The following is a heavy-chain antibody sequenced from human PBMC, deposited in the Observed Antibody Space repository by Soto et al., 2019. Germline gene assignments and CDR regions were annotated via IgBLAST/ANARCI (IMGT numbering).Heavy chain of an antibody. CDR3: TREVRTRGSRDAVDI. J-gene: IGHJ3*02. CDR1: GFTVSSNY. CDR2: TYPGGTT. D-gene: IGHD3-16*01. Sequence: EVQLVESGGGLVQPGGSLRLSCAASGFTVSSNYMSWVRQAPGRGLEWVSVTYPGGTTHYADSVKGRFTISRDNSKYTMDLQMNSLRADDTAMYYCTREVRTRGSRDAVDIWGQGTVVTVSS. V-gene: IGHV3-66*01.